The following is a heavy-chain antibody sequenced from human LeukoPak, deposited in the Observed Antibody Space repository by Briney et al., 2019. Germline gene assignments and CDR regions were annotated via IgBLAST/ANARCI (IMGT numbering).Heavy chain of an antibody. Sequence: GGSLRLSCATSGFTFSSNGLHWVRRAPGKGLEWVAFIRYDGSNEYYADSVKGRFTISRDNSKNTLYLQMNSLRTEDTAVYYCAKTGYSGSAYGTWYFDYWGQGTLVSVSS. J-gene: IGHJ4*02. CDR3: AKTGYSGSAYGTWYFDY. CDR1: GFTFSSNG. V-gene: IGHV3-30*02. CDR2: IRYDGSNE. D-gene: IGHD5-12*01.